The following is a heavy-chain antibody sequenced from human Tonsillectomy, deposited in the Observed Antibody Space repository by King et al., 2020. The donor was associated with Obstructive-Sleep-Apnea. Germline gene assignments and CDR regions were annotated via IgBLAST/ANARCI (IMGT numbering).Heavy chain of an antibody. CDR3: ARVLGAAGPDYYFDY. J-gene: IGHJ4*02. CDR2: INHSGST. D-gene: IGHD1-26*01. V-gene: IGHV4-34*01. CDR1: GGSFSDYY. Sequence: VQLQQWGTGLLKPSETLSLTCAVYGGSFSDYYWSWIRQPPGKGLEWIGEINHSGSTNFNPTLTSRVTISVDTSRNQFSLKLHSVTAADTAVYYCARVLGAAGPDYYFDYWGQGTLVTVSS.